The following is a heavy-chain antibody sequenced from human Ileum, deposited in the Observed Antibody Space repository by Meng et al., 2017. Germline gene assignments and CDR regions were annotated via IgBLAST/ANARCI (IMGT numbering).Heavy chain of an antibody. CDR1: GASISSYY. V-gene: IGHV4-59*01. CDR2: IHYSGST. D-gene: IGHD2-15*01. CDR3: AAFCSGGSCPDY. Sequence: QVQLQESGPGLVKPSGTLSLTCTVSGASISSYYWTWIRQPPGKGLDWIGYIHYSGSTNYNPSLKSRITMSVDTSKNQVSLKLSSVTAADTAIYYCAAFCSGGSCPDYWGQGTLVTVSS. J-gene: IGHJ4*02.